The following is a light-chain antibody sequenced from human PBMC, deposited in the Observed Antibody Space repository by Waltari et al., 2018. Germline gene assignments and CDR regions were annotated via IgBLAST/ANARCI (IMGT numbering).Light chain of an antibody. CDR3: QIWDSSGEQWV. V-gene: IGLV3-21*01. Sequence: SYVLNQPPSVSVAPGETATILCGGNRIGGQSVHWYQQKSGRAPVVVISEDSDRPSGTPERISGTNSGNTATLTISRVEVGDEADYFCQIWDSSGEQWVFGGGTRLTV. J-gene: IGLJ3*02. CDR1: RIGGQS. CDR2: EDS.